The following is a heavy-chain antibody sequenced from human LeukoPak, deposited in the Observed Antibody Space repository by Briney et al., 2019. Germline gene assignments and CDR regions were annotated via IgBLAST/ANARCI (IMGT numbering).Heavy chain of an antibody. V-gene: IGHV3-48*02. CDR1: GFTFSSYS. J-gene: IGHJ1*01. Sequence: GGSLRLSCAASGFTFSSYSMNWVRQAPGKGLEWVSCITSSSTIYYADSVKGRFTISRDNAKNSLYLQMNSLRDEDTAVYYCARGEPRIVHWGQGTLVTVSS. CDR3: ARGEPRIVH. D-gene: IGHD2-15*01. CDR2: ITSSSTI.